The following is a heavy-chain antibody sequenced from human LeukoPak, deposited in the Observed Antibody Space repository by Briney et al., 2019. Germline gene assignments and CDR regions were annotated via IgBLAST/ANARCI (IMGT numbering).Heavy chain of an antibody. CDR2: LSFDGSNE. Sequence: GGSLRLSCAASGFTFSSYGMHWVRQSPGRGLEWVSFLSFDGSNEFYADSLKGRFTISRDNSKDTLYLQMDSLRAEDTALYYCAREEHDYVWGSYRYYYYYGIDVWGQGTTVTVSS. CDR1: GFTFSSYG. J-gene: IGHJ6*02. V-gene: IGHV3-30*03. CDR3: AREEHDYVWGSYRYYYYYGIDV. D-gene: IGHD3-16*02.